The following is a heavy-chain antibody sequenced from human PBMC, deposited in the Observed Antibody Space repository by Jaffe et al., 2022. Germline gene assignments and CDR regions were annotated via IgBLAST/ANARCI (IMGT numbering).Heavy chain of an antibody. J-gene: IGHJ4*02. Sequence: EVQLVESGGGLVQPGRSLRLSCTASGFTFGDYAMSWVRQAPGKGLEWVGFIRSKAYGGTTEYAASVKGRFTISRDDSKSIAYLQMNSLKTEDTAVYYCTRVGSTYSGSYYDYWGQGTLVTVSS. CDR1: GFTFGDYA. CDR2: IRSKAYGGTT. D-gene: IGHD1-26*01. V-gene: IGHV3-49*04. CDR3: TRVGSTYSGSYYDY.